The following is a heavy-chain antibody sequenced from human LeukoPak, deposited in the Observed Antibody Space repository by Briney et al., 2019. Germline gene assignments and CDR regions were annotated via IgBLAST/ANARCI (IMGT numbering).Heavy chain of an antibody. D-gene: IGHD6-13*01. CDR3: ARDLGSSWFRYYYYYYMDV. CDR2: INPNSGGT. V-gene: IGHV1-2*02. Sequence: ASVNNCCKASGYNFTGYYMHWVRQAPGQGLEWMGWINPNSGGTNYAQKFQGRVTMTRDTSISTAYMELSRLRSDDTAVYYCARDLGSSWFRYYYYYYMDVWGKGTTVTISS. J-gene: IGHJ6*03. CDR1: GYNFTGYY.